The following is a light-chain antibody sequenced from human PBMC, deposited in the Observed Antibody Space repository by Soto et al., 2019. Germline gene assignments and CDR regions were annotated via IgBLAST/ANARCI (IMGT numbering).Light chain of an antibody. V-gene: IGKV3-20*01. Sequence: EIVLTQSPGTLSLSPGERATLSCRASQSVSSSYLAWYQQKPGQAPRLLIYGASSRATGIPDRFSGSGSGTDFTLTIRRLEPEDFAVYYCQHQRTFGKGTKVDIK. CDR1: QSVSSSY. J-gene: IGKJ1*01. CDR3: QHQRT. CDR2: GAS.